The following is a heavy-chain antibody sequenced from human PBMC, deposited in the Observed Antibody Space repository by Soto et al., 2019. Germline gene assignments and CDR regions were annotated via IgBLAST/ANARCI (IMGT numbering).Heavy chain of an antibody. CDR2: ISDSGVST. CDR1: GFTFSSSA. V-gene: IGHV3-23*01. D-gene: IGHD1-26*01. Sequence: PGGSLRLSCAASGFTFSSSAMSWVRQAPGKGLDWVSSISDSGVSTYYADSVKGRFTISRDNSKSTLYLLMNSLRAEDTAVYYCAKETYSGSSHLDYWGQGTLVTVSS. CDR3: AKETYSGSSHLDY. J-gene: IGHJ4*02.